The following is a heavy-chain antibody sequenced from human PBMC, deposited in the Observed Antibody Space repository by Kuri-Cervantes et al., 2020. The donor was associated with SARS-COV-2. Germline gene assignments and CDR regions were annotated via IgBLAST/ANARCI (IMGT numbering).Heavy chain of an antibody. D-gene: IGHD1-1*01. J-gene: IGHJ4*02. CDR1: GYTFTDHY. V-gene: IGHV1-69*11. CDR2: IVPIIGPV. CDR3: ARIASSLGTDF. Sequence: SVKVSCKASGYTFTDHYLHWVRQAPGQGLEWVGRIVPIIGPVHYAQRFQGRLTITADESTSTTYMELSSLRYEDTAVYYCARIASSLGTDFWGQGSLVTVSS.